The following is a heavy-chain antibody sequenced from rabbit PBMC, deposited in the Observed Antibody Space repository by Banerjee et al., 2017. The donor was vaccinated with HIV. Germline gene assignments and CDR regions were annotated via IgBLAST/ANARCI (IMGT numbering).Heavy chain of an antibody. CDR2: IYAGSSGGP. CDR1: GFSFSNYW. Sequence: QEQLEESGGDLVKPEGSLTLTCTASGFSFSNYWMCWVRQAPGKGLEWIACIYAGSSGGPHYATWAKSRFTISKTSSTTVTLQMTSLTAADTATYFCARGVYIGGTIPTYFNLWGQGTLVTVS. D-gene: IGHD1-1*01. V-gene: IGHV1S45*01. CDR3: ARGVYIGGTIPTYFNL. J-gene: IGHJ4*01.